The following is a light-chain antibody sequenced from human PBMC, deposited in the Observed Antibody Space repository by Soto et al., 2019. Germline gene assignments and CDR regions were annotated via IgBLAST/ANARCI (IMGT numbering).Light chain of an antibody. V-gene: IGLV2-8*01. CDR1: SSDVGGYNY. CDR3: SSYGGSNNVI. Sequence: QSALTQPPSASGSPGQSVTISCTGTSSDVGGYNYVSWYQQHPGKAPNLVIYEVSKRPSGVPDRFSGSKSGNTASLTVSGLQAEDEADYYCSSYGGSNNVIFGGGTKLTVL. CDR2: EVS. J-gene: IGLJ2*01.